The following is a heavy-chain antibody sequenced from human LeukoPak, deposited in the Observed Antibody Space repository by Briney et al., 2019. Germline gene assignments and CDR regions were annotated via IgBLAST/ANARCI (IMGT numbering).Heavy chain of an antibody. D-gene: IGHD2-2*02. CDR3: AKARRVGCSSTSCYTLTPYDY. Sequence: GGSLRLSCAASGFTFSNYGMHWVQQAPGKLLGRVAFFRCDGSNKYYAASVKGRFTISRDNSKNTLYLQMNSLRAEDTAVYYCAKARRVGCSSTSCYTLTPYDYWGQGTLVTVSS. V-gene: IGHV3-30*02. CDR2: FRCDGSNK. CDR1: GFTFSNYG. J-gene: IGHJ4*02.